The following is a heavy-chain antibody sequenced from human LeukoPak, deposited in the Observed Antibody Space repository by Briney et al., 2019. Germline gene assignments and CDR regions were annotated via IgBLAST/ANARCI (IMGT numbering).Heavy chain of an antibody. CDR2: INPSGGST. V-gene: IGHV1-46*01. J-gene: IGHJ1*01. D-gene: IGHD6-19*01. CDR3: ALPAYSSGWGPSIAEYFQH. Sequence: ASVKVSCTASGYTFTSYYMHWVRQAPGQGLEWMGIINPSGGSTSYAQKFQGRVTMTRDTSTSTVYMELSSLRSEDTAVYYCALPAYSSGWGPSIAEYFQHWGQGTLVTVSS. CDR1: GYTFTSYY.